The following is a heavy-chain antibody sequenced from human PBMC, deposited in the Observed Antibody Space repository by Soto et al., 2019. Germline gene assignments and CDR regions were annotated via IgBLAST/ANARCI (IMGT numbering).Heavy chain of an antibody. CDR2: IIPIFGTA. CDR3: ARERIAAAGTRYYGMDV. J-gene: IGHJ6*02. D-gene: IGHD6-13*01. CDR1: GGTFSSYA. V-gene: IGHV1-69*12. Sequence: QVQLVQSGAEVKKPGSSVKVSCKASGGTFSSYAISWVRQAPGQGLEWMGGIIPIFGTANYAQKFQGRVTITADESTITAYMELSSLRSEDTAVYYCARERIAAAGTRYYGMDVWGQGTTVTVSS.